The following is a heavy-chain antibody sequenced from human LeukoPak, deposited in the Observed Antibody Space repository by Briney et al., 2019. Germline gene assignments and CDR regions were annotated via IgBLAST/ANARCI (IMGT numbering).Heavy chain of an antibody. J-gene: IGHJ4*02. CDR2: ISHSGST. V-gene: IGHV4-34*01. Sequence: PSETLSLTCAVYGGSFSGYYWSWIRQPPGKGLEWIGEISHSGSTNYNPSLKSRVTISVDTSKNQFSLKLSSVTAADTAVYYCARGERSRALGYWGQGTLVTVSS. CDR1: GGSFSGYY. D-gene: IGHD1-26*01. CDR3: ARGERSRALGY.